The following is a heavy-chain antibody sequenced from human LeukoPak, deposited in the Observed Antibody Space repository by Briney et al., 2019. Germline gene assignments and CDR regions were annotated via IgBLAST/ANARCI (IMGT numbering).Heavy chain of an antibody. Sequence: SVKVSCKASGGTFSRYAISWVRQAPGQGLEWMGRIIPILGIANYAQKFQGRVTITADKSTSTAYMELSSLRSEDTAVYYCARTGSSGYNLSLEPADYWGQGTLVPASS. J-gene: IGHJ4*02. D-gene: IGHD5-24*01. CDR2: IIPILGIA. CDR3: ARTGSSGYNLSLEPADY. V-gene: IGHV1-69*04. CDR1: GGTFSRYA.